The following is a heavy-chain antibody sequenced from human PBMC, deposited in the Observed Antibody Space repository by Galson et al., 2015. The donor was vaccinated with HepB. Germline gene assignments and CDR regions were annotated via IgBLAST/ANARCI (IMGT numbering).Heavy chain of an antibody. CDR2: IYTGGSR. CDR1: GCNIGINY. Sequence: SLRLSSAVSGCNIGINYMTWVRQAPGEGLEWVSIIYTGGSRYYRDSVKGRFTISRDNSKNTLYLQMHSLKSEDTAVYYCARADYGDYLSIWGRGTLVSVSS. J-gene: IGHJ4*02. V-gene: IGHV3-53*05. CDR3: ARADYGDYLSI. D-gene: IGHD4-17*01.